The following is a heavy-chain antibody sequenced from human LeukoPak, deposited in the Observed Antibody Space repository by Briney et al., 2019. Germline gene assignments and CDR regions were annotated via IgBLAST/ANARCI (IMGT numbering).Heavy chain of an antibody. CDR2: INPNSGGT. Sequence: ASVKVSCKASGYTFTGYYMRWVRQAPGQGLEWMGWINPNSGGTNYAQKFQGRVTMTRDTSISTAYMELSRLRSDDTAVYYCARDRVAYYYDSSPDYWGQGTLVTVSS. CDR1: GYTFTGYY. V-gene: IGHV1-2*02. J-gene: IGHJ4*02. D-gene: IGHD3-22*01. CDR3: ARDRVAYYYDSSPDY.